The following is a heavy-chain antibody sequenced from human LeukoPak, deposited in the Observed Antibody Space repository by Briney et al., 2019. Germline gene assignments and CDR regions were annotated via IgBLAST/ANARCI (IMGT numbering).Heavy chain of an antibody. Sequence: ASVKVSCKASGYTFTSYGISWARQAPGQGLEWMGWISAYNGNTNYAQKLQGRVTMTTDTSTSTAYMELRSLRSDDTAVYYCARARPGPRFVVVPAAFDYWGQGTLVTVSS. CDR3: ARARPGPRFVVVPAAFDY. D-gene: IGHD2-2*01. V-gene: IGHV1-18*01. CDR2: ISAYNGNT. J-gene: IGHJ4*02. CDR1: GYTFTSYG.